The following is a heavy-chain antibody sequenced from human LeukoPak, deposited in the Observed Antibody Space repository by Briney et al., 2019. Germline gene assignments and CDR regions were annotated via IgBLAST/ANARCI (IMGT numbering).Heavy chain of an antibody. CDR1: GFTFSSCA. J-gene: IGHJ4*02. CDR2: ISGSGGST. CDR3: AKAQGHIVVVTATDY. Sequence: GGSLRLSCAASGFTFSSCAMSWVRQAPGKGLEWVSAISGSGGSTYYADSVKGRFTISRDNSKNTLYLQMNSLRAEDTAVYYCAKAQGHIVVVTATDYWGQGTLVTVSS. V-gene: IGHV3-23*01. D-gene: IGHD2-21*02.